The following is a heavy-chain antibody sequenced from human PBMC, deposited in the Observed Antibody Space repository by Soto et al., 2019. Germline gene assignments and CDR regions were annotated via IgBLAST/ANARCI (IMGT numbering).Heavy chain of an antibody. CDR1: GGTFSSYA. Sequence: QVQLVQSGAEVKKPGSSVKVSCKASGGTFSSYAISWVRQAPGQGLEWMGGIIPIFGTANYAQKFLVRVTITADKSTRTVYMELSSRRSEDTAVYYCARDQGSILWWGGVFDIWGQGTMVTVSS. V-gene: IGHV1-69*06. J-gene: IGHJ3*02. CDR2: IIPIFGTA. CDR3: ARDQGSILWWGGVFDI. D-gene: IGHD2-21*01.